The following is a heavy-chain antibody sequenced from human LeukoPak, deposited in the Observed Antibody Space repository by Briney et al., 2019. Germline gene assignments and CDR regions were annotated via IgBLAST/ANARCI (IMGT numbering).Heavy chain of an antibody. CDR1: GGSISSYY. CDR3: ARVISYSSGWHDTKVGYYFDY. V-gene: IGHV4-59*01. D-gene: IGHD6-19*01. J-gene: IGHJ4*02. CDR2: IYYSGST. Sequence: SETLSLTCTVSGGSISSYYWSWIRQPPGKGLEWIGYIYYSGSTNYNPSLKSRVTISVDTSKNQFSLKLSSVTAADTAVYYCARVISYSSGWHDTKVGYYFDYWGQGTLVTVSS.